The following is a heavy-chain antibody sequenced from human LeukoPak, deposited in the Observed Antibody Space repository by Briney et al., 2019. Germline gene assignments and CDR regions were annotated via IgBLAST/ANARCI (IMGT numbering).Heavy chain of an antibody. CDR1: GGTFSSYA. CDR3: ARDPKWELLLSPLDY. CDR2: IIPILGIA. J-gene: IGHJ4*02. V-gene: IGHV1-69*04. Sequence: ASVKVSCKASGGTFSSYAISWVRQAPGQGLEWMGRIIPILGIANYAQKLQGRVTMTTDTSTSTAYMELRSLRSDDTAVYYCARDPKWELLLSPLDYWGQGTLVTVSS. D-gene: IGHD1-26*01.